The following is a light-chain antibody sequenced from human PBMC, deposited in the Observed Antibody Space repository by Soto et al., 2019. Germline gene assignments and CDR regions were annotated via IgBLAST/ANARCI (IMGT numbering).Light chain of an antibody. CDR1: RSISSW. CDR3: QQYNSYWRT. V-gene: IGKV1-5*01. J-gene: IGKJ1*01. CDR2: DAS. Sequence: DIQMTQSRSTLSGSVGDRVTITGRASRSISSWLAWYQQKPGKAPKLLIFDASSLENGVPSRFSGSGSGTEFTLTISSLQPDDFATYYCQQYNSYWRTLGQGTKVDIK.